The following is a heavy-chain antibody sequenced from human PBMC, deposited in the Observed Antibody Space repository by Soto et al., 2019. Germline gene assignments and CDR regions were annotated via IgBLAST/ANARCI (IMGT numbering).Heavy chain of an antibody. CDR2: INSDGSST. D-gene: IGHD6-13*01. CDR1: GFTFSSYW. J-gene: IGHJ4*02. CDR3: ARGGIAAAGHGDY. V-gene: IGHV3-74*01. Sequence: EVQLVESGGGLVQPGGSLRLSCAASGFTFSSYWMHWVRQAPGKGLVWVSRINSDGSSTSYADSVKGRFTISRDNAKNTRYLQMTRLRAEDTAVYYCARGGIAAAGHGDYWGQGTLVTVSS.